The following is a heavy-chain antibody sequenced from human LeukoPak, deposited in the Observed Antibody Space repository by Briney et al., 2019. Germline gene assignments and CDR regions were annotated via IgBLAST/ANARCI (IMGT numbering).Heavy chain of an antibody. Sequence: ASVKVSCKASGGTFSSYAISWVRQAPGQGLEWMGGIIPIFGTANYAQKFQGRVTITADESTSTAYMELSSLRSEDTAVYYCARDGRGSRSSWFDPWGQGTLVIVSS. CDR2: IIPIFGTA. V-gene: IGHV1-69*13. J-gene: IGHJ5*02. CDR3: ARDGRGSRSSWFDP. D-gene: IGHD3-10*01. CDR1: GGTFSSYA.